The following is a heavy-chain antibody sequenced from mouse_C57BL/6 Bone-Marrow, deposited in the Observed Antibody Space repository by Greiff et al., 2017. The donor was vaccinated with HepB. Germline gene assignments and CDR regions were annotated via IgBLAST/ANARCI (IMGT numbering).Heavy chain of an antibody. CDR2: ISSGGSYT. CDR3: AREIDYDYDKDYFDY. V-gene: IGHV5-6*01. CDR1: GFTFSSYG. J-gene: IGHJ2*01. Sequence: EVKLVESGGDLVKPGGSLKLSCAASGFTFSSYGMSWVRQTPDKRLEWVATISSGGSYTYYPDSVKGRFTISRYNAKNTLYLQMSSLKPEDTAMYYCAREIDYDYDKDYFDYWGQGTTLTVSS. D-gene: IGHD2-4*01.